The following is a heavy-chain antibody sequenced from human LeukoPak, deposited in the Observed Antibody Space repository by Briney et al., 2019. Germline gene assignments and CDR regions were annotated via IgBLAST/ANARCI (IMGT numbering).Heavy chain of an antibody. CDR1: GFTFTSST. V-gene: IGHV1-58*02. Sequence: SVKVSCKASGFTFTSSTIQWVRQARGQRLEWIGWIVVGSGNTNYAQKFQGRVIITRDMSTTTVYMELSSLRSEDTAVYYCAGTPWFGELTLDYWGQGTLVTVSS. J-gene: IGHJ4*02. CDR2: IVVGSGNT. CDR3: AGTPWFGELTLDY. D-gene: IGHD3-10*01.